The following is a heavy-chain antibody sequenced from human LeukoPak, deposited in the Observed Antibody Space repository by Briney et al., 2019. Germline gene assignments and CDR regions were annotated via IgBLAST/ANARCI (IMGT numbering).Heavy chain of an antibody. CDR2: IYSAGAT. V-gene: IGHV3-66*01. Sequence: GGSLRLPCAASGFTVSDNYMTWVRQAPGKGLEWVSSIYSAGATHYAESVKGRFTISRDNSKNTLYLQMNSLRAGDTAMYYCARLTGYYYGMDVWGQGTTVTVFS. J-gene: IGHJ6*02. CDR3: ARLTGYYYGMDV. CDR1: GFTVSDNY. D-gene: IGHD3-9*01.